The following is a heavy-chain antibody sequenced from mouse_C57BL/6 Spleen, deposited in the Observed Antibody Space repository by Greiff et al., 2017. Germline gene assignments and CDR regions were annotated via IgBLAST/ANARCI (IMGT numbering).Heavy chain of an antibody. CDR1: GFTFTDYY. J-gene: IGHJ1*03. Sequence: EVQLQESGGGLVQPGGSLSLSCAASGFTFTDYYMSWVRQPPGKALEWLGFIRNKANGYTTEYSASVKGRFTISRDNSQSILYLQMNALRAEDSATYYCARSYGSSYWYFDVWGTGTTVTVSS. D-gene: IGHD1-1*01. CDR2: IRNKANGYTT. CDR3: ARSYGSSYWYFDV. V-gene: IGHV7-3*01.